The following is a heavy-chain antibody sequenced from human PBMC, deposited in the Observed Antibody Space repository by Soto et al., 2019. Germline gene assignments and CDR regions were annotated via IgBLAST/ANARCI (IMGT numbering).Heavy chain of an antibody. J-gene: IGHJ4*02. Sequence: ESHLVESGGGLVQTGGSLRLSCAISESTVSRDWMNWVRQAPGKGLEWVAHTNKDGSQKYYVDSMEGRFTIARDNGKKSLYLEMNSLRAGDTAMYYCSGGVGDAFWGQGTLVTVSS. V-gene: IGHV3-7*01. CDR3: SGGVGDAF. CDR1: ESTVSRDW. CDR2: TNKDGSQK. D-gene: IGHD1-26*01.